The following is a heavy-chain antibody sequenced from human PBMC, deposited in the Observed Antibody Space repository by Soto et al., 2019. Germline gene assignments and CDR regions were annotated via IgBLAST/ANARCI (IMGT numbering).Heavy chain of an antibody. CDR2: IYYTRST. CDR1: GGSRSSGCYY. Sequence: SQTLSLTCTVSGGSRSSGCYYWSGIRQHPGNGLRGIGYIYYTRSTYYNPSLRSRVTISVDASKNQFYLKLSSVTAADTAVYYYARVAVGTLTSYWFDPWGQGTLVTVSA. J-gene: IGHJ5*02. V-gene: IGHV4-31*03. D-gene: IGHD2-21*01. CDR3: ARVAVGTLTSYWFDP.